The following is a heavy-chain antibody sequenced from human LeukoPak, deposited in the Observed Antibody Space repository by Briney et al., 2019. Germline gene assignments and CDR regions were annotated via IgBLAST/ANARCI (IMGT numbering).Heavy chain of an antibody. J-gene: IGHJ4*02. CDR1: GFSFSSYA. CDR2: FSGGGGDT. CDR3: ARDGNSGWENDY. D-gene: IGHD3-10*01. Sequence: GGSLRLSCAASGFSFSSYAMSWVRQPPGKGLEWVSSFSGGGGDTYYADSVKGRFTISRDNSKNTLCLQMNSLRDEDTAVYYCARDGNSGWENDYWGQGTLVTVSS. V-gene: IGHV3-23*01.